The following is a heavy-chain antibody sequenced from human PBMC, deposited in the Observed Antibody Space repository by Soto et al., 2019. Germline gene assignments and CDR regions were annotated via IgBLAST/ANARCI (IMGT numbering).Heavy chain of an antibody. CDR3: ARDREGSYGMDV. J-gene: IGHJ6*02. CDR1: CGSIISSNS. CDR2: IYHSGST. Sequence: SDALPFTCAVSCGSIISSNSWSWVRQPPGKGLEWIGEIYHSGSTNYNPSLKSRVTISVDKSKNQFSLKLSSVTAADTAVYYCARDREGSYGMDVWGQGTTVTVSS. V-gene: IGHV4-4*02.